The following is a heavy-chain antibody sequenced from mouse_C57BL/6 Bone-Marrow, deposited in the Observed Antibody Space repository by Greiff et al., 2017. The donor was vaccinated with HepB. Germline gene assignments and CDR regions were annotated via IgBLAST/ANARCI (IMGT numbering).Heavy chain of an antibody. CDR3: ARQEARPYYAMDY. CDR2: ISGGGGNT. Sequence: DVQLVESGGGLVKPGGSLKLSCAASGFTFSSYTMSWVRQTPEKRLEWVATISGGGGNTYYPDSVKGRFTISRDNAKNTLYLQMSSLRSEDTALYYCARQEARPYYAMDYWGQGTSVTVSS. CDR1: GFTFSSYT. V-gene: IGHV5-9*01. J-gene: IGHJ4*01.